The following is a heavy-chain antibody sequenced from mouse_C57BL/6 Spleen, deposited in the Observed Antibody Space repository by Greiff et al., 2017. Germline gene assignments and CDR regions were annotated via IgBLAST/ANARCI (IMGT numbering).Heavy chain of an antibody. J-gene: IGHJ4*01. CDR2: IHPNSGST. D-gene: IGHD2-4*01. CDR3: ASGDYDYAYAMDY. Sequence: VQLQQPGAELVKPGASVKLSCKASGYTFTSYWMHWVKQRPGQGLEWIGMIHPNSGSTNYNEKFKSKATLTVDKASSTAYMQLSSLTSEDSAVYYGASGDYDYAYAMDYWGQGTSVTVSS. V-gene: IGHV1-64*01. CDR1: GYTFTSYW.